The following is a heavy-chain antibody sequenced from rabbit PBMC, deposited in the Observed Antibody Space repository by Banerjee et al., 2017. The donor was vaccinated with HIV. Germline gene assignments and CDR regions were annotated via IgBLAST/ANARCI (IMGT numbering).Heavy chain of an antibody. CDR3: ARDLAGVIGWNFYL. J-gene: IGHJ4*01. Sequence: QEQLVESGGGLVQPGGSLKLSCKASGFDFSNYGVTWVRQAPGKGLEWIGYIEPIFGNTYYANWVNGRFTISRTSSTTVTLRMTSLTAADTATYFCARDLAGVIGWNFYLWGPGTLVTVS. CDR2: IEPIFGNT. D-gene: IGHD4-1*01. CDR1: GFDFSNYG. V-gene: IGHV1S39*01.